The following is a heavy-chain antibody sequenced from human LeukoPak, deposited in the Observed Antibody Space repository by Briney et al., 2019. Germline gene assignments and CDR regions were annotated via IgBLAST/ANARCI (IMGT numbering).Heavy chain of an antibody. CDR2: ISWNSDTI. Sequence: GGSLRLSCAASGFTFSNYSMTWVRQAPGKGLEWVSGISWNSDTIGYADSVKGRFSISRDNAKNSLYLQMNSLRTEDTALYYCAKGRARVTAAGNYWGQGTLVTVSS. V-gene: IGHV3-9*01. CDR3: AKGRARVTAAGNY. J-gene: IGHJ4*02. D-gene: IGHD6-13*01. CDR1: GFTFSNYS.